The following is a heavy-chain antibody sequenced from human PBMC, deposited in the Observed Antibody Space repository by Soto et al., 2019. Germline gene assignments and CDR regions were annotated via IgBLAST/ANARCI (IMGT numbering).Heavy chain of an antibody. CDR2: IYYNGST. CDR1: GGSISSYY. V-gene: IGHV4-59*01. Sequence: QVQLQESGPGLVKPSETLSLTCTVSGGSISSYYWSWIRQPPGKALEWIGVIYYNGSTNYNTPLQSRVPILVDTSKNQFSLKLRAVTVADTAVYYCARYHCSSGNCQDLDYWGQGTLVTVSS. D-gene: IGHD2-15*01. J-gene: IGHJ4*02. CDR3: ARYHCSSGNCQDLDY.